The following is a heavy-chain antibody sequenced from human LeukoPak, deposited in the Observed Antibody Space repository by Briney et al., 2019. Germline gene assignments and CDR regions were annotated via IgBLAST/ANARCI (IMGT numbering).Heavy chain of an antibody. CDR1: GYTFTSYG. J-gene: IGHJ4*02. V-gene: IGHV1-18*01. CDR3: ASWVKKRYCGGDCYSDY. D-gene: IGHD2-21*02. CDR2: ISAYNGNT. Sequence: SVKVSCKASGYTFTSYGISWVRQAPGQGLEWMGWISAYNGNTNYAQKLQGRVTMTTDTSTSTAYMELRSLRSDDTAVYYCASWVKKRYCGGDCYSDYWGQGTLVTVSS.